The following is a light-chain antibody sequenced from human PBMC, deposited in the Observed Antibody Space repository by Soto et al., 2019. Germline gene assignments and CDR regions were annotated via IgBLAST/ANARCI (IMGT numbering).Light chain of an antibody. V-gene: IGKV3-11*01. CDR1: QSVSSY. CDR3: QQRSNWPVT. Sequence: EIVLTHSPGTLSLSPGERATLSCRASQSVSSYLAWYQQKPGQAPRLLIYDASTRATGISARFSGSGSGTDFTLTISSLEPEDFAVYYCQQRSNWPVTLGQGTQVDTK. CDR2: DAS. J-gene: IGKJ1*01.